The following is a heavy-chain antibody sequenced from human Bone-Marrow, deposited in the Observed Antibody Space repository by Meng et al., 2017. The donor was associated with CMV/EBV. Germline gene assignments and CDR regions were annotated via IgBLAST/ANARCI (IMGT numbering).Heavy chain of an antibody. V-gene: IGHV3-53*01. CDR2: IYSDGST. CDR3: ARAPLVSP. J-gene: IGHJ5*02. CDR1: GLTVSRNY. Sequence: LGLSCAASGLTVSRNYMSWVRQAPGKGLEWVSVIYSDGSTYYADYVKGRFTISRDNSKNTLYLQMNSLRAEDTAVYYCARAPLVSPWGQGTLVTVSS.